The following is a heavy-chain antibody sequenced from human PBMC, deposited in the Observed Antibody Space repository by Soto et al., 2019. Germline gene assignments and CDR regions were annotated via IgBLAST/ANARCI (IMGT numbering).Heavy chain of an antibody. CDR1: GFTFSSYA. CDR2: ISGSGGST. V-gene: IGHV3-23*01. Sequence: GGSLRLSCAASGFTFSSYAMSWVRQAPGKGLEWVSAISGSGGSTYYADSVKGRFTISRDNSKNTLYLQMNSLRAEDTAVYYCAKDEGYYYYYGMDVWGQGTTVTVSS. J-gene: IGHJ6*02. CDR3: AKDEGYYYYYGMDV.